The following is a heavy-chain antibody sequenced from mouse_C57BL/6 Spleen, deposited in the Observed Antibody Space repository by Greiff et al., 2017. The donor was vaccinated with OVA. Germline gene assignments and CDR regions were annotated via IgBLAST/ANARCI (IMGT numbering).Heavy chain of an antibody. V-gene: IGHV2-6-1*01. CDR3: ARQFSNYYGYYAMDY. J-gene: IGHJ4*01. CDR2: IWSDGST. Sequence: QVQLKESGPGLVAPSQSLSITCTVSGFSLTSYGVHWVRQPPGKGLEWLVVIWSDGSTTYNSALKSRLSISKDNSKSQVFLKMNSLQTDDTAMYYCARQFSNYYGYYAMDYWGQGTSVTVSS. D-gene: IGHD1-1*01. CDR1: GFSLTSYG.